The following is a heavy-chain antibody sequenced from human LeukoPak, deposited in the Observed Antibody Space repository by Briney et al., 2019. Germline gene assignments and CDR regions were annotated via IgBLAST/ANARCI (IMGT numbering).Heavy chain of an antibody. J-gene: IGHJ4*02. Sequence: GGSLRLSCAASGFTFDDYGMSWVRQAPGKGLEWVSNINRSGGNTAYADSVKGRFTISRDNAKNSLYLQMNSLRAEDTALYYCARDHGAIALTNYLDYWGQGTLVTVSS. CDR3: ARDHGAIALTNYLDY. CDR1: GFTFDDYG. D-gene: IGHD1-1*01. CDR2: INRSGGNT. V-gene: IGHV3-20*04.